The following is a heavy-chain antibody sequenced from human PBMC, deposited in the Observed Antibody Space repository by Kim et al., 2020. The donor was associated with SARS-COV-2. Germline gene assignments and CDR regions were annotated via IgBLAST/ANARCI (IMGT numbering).Heavy chain of an antibody. J-gene: IGHJ4*02. Sequence: DGTEKYYVDSVKGRFTISRDNAKNSLYLQMNSLRAEDTAVYYCARGLFDYWGQGTLVTVSS. V-gene: IGHV3-7*03. CDR2: DGTEK. CDR3: ARGLFDY.